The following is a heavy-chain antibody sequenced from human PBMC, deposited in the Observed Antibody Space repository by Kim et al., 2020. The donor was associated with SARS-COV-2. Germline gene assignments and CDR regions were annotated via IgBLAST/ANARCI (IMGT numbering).Heavy chain of an antibody. CDR3: ARERDCSGGSCYSLDY. V-gene: IGHV1-46*01. CDR1: GYTFTSYY. Sequence: ASVKVSCKASGYTFTSYYMHWVRQAPGQGLEWMGIINPSGGSTSYAQKFQGRVTMTRDTSTSTVYMELSSLRSEDTAVYYCARERDCSGGSCYSLDYWGQGTLVTVSS. J-gene: IGHJ4*02. CDR2: INPSGGST. D-gene: IGHD2-15*01.